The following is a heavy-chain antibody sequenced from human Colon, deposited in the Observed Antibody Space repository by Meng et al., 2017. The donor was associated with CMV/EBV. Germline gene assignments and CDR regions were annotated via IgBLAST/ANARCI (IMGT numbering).Heavy chain of an antibody. J-gene: IGHJ4*02. CDR1: GFTFSNYK. Sequence: GESLKISCETSGFTFSNYKMNWVRQAPGKGLEWVSSISNSGYYINYADSVKGRFTISRDNAKNSLYLQMNSLRGEDTAVYYCVRDILRVGITYYFDYWGQGTLVTVSS. V-gene: IGHV3-21*01. CDR2: ISNSGYYI. CDR3: VRDILRVGITYYFDY. D-gene: IGHD1-26*01.